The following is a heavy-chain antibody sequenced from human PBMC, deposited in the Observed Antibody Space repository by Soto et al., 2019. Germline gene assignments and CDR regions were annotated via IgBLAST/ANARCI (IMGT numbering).Heavy chain of an antibody. D-gene: IGHD1-7*01. CDR2: ISSNGGTT. Sequence: EVQLAESGGNMVQPGGSLRLSCVASGFTFNNYDMHWVRQAPGKGLEYVPSISSNGGTTYYGNSVKGRFTISRDNSKNTLYLQMGSLRPEDMAVYYCVRRVSGNYDYWGQGTLVTVSS. V-gene: IGHV3-64*01. CDR1: GFTFNNYD. J-gene: IGHJ4*02. CDR3: VRRVSGNYDY.